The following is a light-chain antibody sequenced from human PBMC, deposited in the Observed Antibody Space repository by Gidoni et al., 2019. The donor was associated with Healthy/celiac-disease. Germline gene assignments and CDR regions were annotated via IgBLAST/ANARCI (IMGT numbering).Light chain of an antibody. V-gene: IGKV1-39*01. CDR3: QQSYSTPYS. CDR2: AAS. CDR1: QSISSY. Sequence: DIQMTQSPSSLSASVGDRVTITCRASQSISSYLNWYQQKPGKAPKLLIYAASSLQSGVPSMFSVSGSGTDVTLTISSLQPEDFATYYCQQSYSTPYSFGQGTKLEIK. J-gene: IGKJ2*03.